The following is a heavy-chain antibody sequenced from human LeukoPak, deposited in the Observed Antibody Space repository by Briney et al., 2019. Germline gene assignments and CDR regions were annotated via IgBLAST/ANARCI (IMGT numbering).Heavy chain of an antibody. CDR3: AKKYNTGLDP. CDR2: ISGSGGST. Sequence: GGSLRLSCATSGFSFSSYAMSWVRQAPGKGLEWVSDISGSGGSTYYADSVKGRFTISRDNSKNTLYLQMNSLRAEDTAVYYCAKKYNTGLDPWGQGTLVTVSS. D-gene: IGHD1-14*01. J-gene: IGHJ5*02. V-gene: IGHV3-23*01. CDR1: GFSFSSYA.